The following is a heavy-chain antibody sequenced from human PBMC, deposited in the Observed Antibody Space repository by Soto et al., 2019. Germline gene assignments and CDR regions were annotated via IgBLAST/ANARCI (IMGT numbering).Heavy chain of an antibody. Sequence: GGSLRLSCAASGFTFSSYSMNWVRQAPGKGLEWVSSISSSSSYIYYADSVKGRFTISRDNAKNSLYLQMNSLRAEDTAAYYCAREVTTGILFDYWGQGTLVTVSS. CDR1: GFTFSSYS. CDR2: ISSSSSYI. D-gene: IGHD4-17*01. CDR3: AREVTTGILFDY. V-gene: IGHV3-21*01. J-gene: IGHJ4*02.